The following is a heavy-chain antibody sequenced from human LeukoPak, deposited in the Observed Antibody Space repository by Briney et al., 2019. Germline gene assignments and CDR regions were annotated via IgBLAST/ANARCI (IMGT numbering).Heavy chain of an antibody. CDR3: TTLWLGPEF. D-gene: IGHD3-10*01. V-gene: IGHV3-15*01. CDR2: IKSVSDGETT. J-gene: IGHJ4*02. CDR1: GFSFSNAW. Sequence: GGSLRLSCAVSGFSFSNAWMNWVRQAPGKGLECVGRIKSVSDGETTDYAAPVKGRFTISRDDSRSTLYLQMHSLRTEDTAVYYCTTLWLGPEFWGQGTLVTVSS.